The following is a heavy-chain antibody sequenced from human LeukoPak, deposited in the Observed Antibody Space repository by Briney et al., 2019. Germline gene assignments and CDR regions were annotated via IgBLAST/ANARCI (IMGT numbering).Heavy chain of an antibody. CDR2: IRSKANSYAT. CDR3: TREYCSSTSCYNY. J-gene: IGHJ4*02. Sequence: GGSLRLSCAASGFTFSGSAMHWVHQASGKGLEWVGRIRSKANSYATAYAASVKGRFTISRDDSKNTAYLQMNSLKTEDTAVYYCTREYCSSTSCYNYWGQGTLVTVSS. CDR1: GFTFSGSA. V-gene: IGHV3-73*01. D-gene: IGHD2-2*02.